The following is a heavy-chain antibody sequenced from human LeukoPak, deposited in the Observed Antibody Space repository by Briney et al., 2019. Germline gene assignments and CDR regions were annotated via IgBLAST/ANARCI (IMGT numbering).Heavy chain of an antibody. CDR3: ARIITYYDFSCWFDP. J-gene: IGHJ5*02. D-gene: IGHD3-3*01. CDR2: IYYSGRT. Sequence: SETLSLTCTVSGGSISTYFWSWIRQPPGKGLEWIGYIYYSGRTNYNPSLKSRVTISVDTSKNQFSLKLSSVTAADTAVYYCARIITYYDFSCWFDPWGQGTLVTVSS. V-gene: IGHV4-59*08. CDR1: GGSISTYF.